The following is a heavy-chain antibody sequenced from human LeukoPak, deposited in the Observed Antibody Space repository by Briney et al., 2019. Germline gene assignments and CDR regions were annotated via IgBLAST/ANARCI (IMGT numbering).Heavy chain of an antibody. CDR1: GFTFTSYA. V-gene: IGHV3-23*01. D-gene: IGHD3-22*01. J-gene: IGHJ4*02. Sequence: GGSLRLSCTPSGFTFTSYAMSWVRQAPGKGLEWVSGINVAGDRAYYADFVKGRLTSSRDKSRNSLYLQMNGLRGEDTAVYYCAKETRESRLANYFYHSSGYSNIDSWGEGNLVIVSS. CDR2: INVAGDRA. CDR3: AKETRESRLANYFYHSSGYSNIDS.